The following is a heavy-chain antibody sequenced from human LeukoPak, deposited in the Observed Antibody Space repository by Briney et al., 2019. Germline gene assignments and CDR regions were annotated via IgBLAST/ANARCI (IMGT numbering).Heavy chain of an antibody. Sequence: SETLSLTCAVYGGSFSGYYWSWIRQPPGKGLEWIGEINHSGSTNYNPPLKSRVAISVDTSKNQFSLKLSSVTAADTAVYYCARAGYYDFWSGLNWFDPWGQGTLVTVSS. V-gene: IGHV4-34*01. CDR2: INHSGST. CDR3: ARAGYYDFWSGLNWFDP. CDR1: GGSFSGYY. J-gene: IGHJ5*02. D-gene: IGHD3-3*01.